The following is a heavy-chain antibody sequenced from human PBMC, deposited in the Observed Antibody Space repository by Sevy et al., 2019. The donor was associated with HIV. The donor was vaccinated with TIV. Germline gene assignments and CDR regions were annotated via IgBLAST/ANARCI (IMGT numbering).Heavy chain of an antibody. Sequence: GGSLRLSCAASGFTFSSYAMHWVRQAPGKGLEWVAVISYDGSNKYYADSVKGRFTNSRDNSKNTLYLQMNSLRAEDTAVYYCARDSFGGYCSSTSCYNGMDVWGQGTTVTVSS. J-gene: IGHJ6*02. V-gene: IGHV3-30-3*01. CDR2: ISYDGSNK. CDR1: GFTFSSYA. CDR3: ARDSFGGYCSSTSCYNGMDV. D-gene: IGHD2-2*02.